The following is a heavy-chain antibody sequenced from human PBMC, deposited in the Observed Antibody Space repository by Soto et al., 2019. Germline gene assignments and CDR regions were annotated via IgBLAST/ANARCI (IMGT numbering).Heavy chain of an antibody. CDR3: AKGADVVPASPDAFDI. CDR1: GFTFSSYA. D-gene: IGHD2-2*01. J-gene: IGHJ3*02. Sequence: PGGSLRLSCAASGFTFSSYARSWVRQAPGKGLEWVSAISGSGGSTYYADSVKGRFTISRDNSKNTLYLQMNSLRAEDTAVYYCAKGADVVPASPDAFDIWGQGTMVTVSS. V-gene: IGHV3-23*01. CDR2: ISGSGGST.